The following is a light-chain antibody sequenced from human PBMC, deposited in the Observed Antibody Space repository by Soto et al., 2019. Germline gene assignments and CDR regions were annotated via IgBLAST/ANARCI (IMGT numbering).Light chain of an antibody. J-gene: IGLJ2*01. V-gene: IGLV2-14*01. CDR3: SSSASSSTPV. Sequence: QSALTQPASVSGSPGQSITISCTGTSSDVGGYNYVSWYQQHPGKAPKLMIYDVSNRPSGVSNRFSGSKSGNTASLTISGLQAEDEADYYCSSSASSSTPVFGGGTKVTVL. CDR2: DVS. CDR1: SSDVGGYNY.